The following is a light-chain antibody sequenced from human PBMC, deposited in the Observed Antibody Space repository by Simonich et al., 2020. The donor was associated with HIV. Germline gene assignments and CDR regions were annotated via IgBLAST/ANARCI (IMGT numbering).Light chain of an antibody. CDR2: TNN. CDR1: SSNIGAGSD. Sequence: QSVLTQPPSVSGAPGQRVAISCTGSSSNIGAGSDIQWYQQLPGQAPKLLIYTNNNRPSGVPDRFSGSKSGTSASLAITGLQAEDEADYYCQSYDTSLSVIFGGGTKLTVL. V-gene: IGLV1-40*01. CDR3: QSYDTSLSVI. J-gene: IGLJ2*01.